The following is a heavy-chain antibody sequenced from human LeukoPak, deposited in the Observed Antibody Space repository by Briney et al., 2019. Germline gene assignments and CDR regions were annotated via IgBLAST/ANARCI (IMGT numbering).Heavy chain of an antibody. CDR1: GGPMNSYY. V-gene: IGHV4-4*07. CDR3: ARDGRTLRTDEPWLDY. D-gene: IGHD1-26*01. J-gene: IGHJ4*02. Sequence: SETLSLTCTVSGGPMNSYYWSWVRQPSGKGLEWIGLIYTSGYTRYNPSLRSRVIMSVDTSKNQFSLKLTPVTAADTALYSCARDGRTLRTDEPWLDYWGQGTLVTVSS. CDR2: IYTSGYT.